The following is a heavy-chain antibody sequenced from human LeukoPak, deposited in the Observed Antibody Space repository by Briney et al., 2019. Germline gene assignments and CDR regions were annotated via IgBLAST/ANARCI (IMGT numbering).Heavy chain of an antibody. CDR2: IKQDGSEK. Sequence: GGSLRLSCAASGFTFSSYWMSWVRQAPGKGLEWVANIKQDGSEKYYVDSVKGRFTISRDNAKNSLYLQMNRLRAEDTAVYYCARDLIWGSYHYMDYWGQGTLVTVSS. CDR3: ARDLIWGSYHYMDY. CDR1: GFTFSSYW. J-gene: IGHJ4*02. V-gene: IGHV3-7*01. D-gene: IGHD3-16*02.